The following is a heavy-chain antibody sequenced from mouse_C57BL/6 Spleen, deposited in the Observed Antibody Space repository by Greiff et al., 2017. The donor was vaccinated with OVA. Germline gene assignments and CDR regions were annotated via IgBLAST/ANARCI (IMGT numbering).Heavy chain of an antibody. CDR1: GYTFTDYE. V-gene: IGHV1-15*01. Sequence: QVQLQQSGAELVRPGASVTLSCKASGYTFTDYEMHWVKQTPVHGLEWIGAIDPETGGTAYNQKFKGKAILTADKSSSTAYMGLSSLTSEDSAGYYCTRSEDGYAFDYWGQGTSLTVSS. CDR3: TRSEDGYAFDY. D-gene: IGHD2-2*01. J-gene: IGHJ2*02. CDR2: IDPETGGT.